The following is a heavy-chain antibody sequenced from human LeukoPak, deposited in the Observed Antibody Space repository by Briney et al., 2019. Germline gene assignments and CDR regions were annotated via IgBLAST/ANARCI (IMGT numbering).Heavy chain of an antibody. D-gene: IGHD5/OR15-5a*01. CDR2: ISTSGSTI. CDR3: ASRQSYGVYDY. CDR1: GFAFSNYE. Sequence: PGGSLRLSCAASGFAFSNYEMNWVRQAPGKGLEWVSYISTSGSTIHYADSVKGRFTFSRDNAKNSVYLQMNSLRAEDTAVYYCASRQSYGVYDYWGQGTLVTVSS. J-gene: IGHJ4*02. V-gene: IGHV3-48*03.